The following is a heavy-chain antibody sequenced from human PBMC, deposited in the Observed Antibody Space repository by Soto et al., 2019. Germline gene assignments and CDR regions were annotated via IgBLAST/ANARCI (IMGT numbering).Heavy chain of an antibody. J-gene: IGHJ6*02. CDR2: IYPGDSDT. CDR3: ARMYYDFWSGYPYYYYYGMDV. D-gene: IGHD3-3*01. CDR1: GYNFVTYW. V-gene: IGHV5-51*01. Sequence: GESLKLSCEGSGYNFVTYWIGWVRQMPGKGLEWMGIIYPGDSDTRYSPSFQGQVTISVDKSLSTAHLQWSSLKASDTAMYYCARMYYDFWSGYPYYYYYGMDVWGQGTTVTVSS.